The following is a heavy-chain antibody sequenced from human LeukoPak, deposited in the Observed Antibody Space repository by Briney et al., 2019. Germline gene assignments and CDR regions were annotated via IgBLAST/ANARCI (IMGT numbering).Heavy chain of an antibody. Sequence: GGSLRLSCAASGFTFSSYAMSWVRQAPGKGLEWVSAISGSGGSTYYADSVKGRFTISRDNAKNSLYLQMNSLRAEDTAVYYCARDDWYSGSDYYYYGMDVWGQGTTVTVSS. J-gene: IGHJ6*02. V-gene: IGHV3-23*01. CDR1: GFTFSSYA. CDR2: ISGSGGST. CDR3: ARDDWYSGSDYYYYGMDV. D-gene: IGHD2-21*01.